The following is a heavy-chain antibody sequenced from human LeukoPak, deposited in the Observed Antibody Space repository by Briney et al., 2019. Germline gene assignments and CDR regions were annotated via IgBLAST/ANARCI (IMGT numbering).Heavy chain of an antibody. D-gene: IGHD1-26*01. CDR2: ISGRSSTI. V-gene: IGHV3-48*01. Sequence: GGSLRLSCAASGFTLSSYVMHWVRQAPGKGLGWISYISGRSSTIYYADSVRGRLTISRDNAKNSMYLQMNSLRAEDTAVYYCARDRLTSGSYFFDYWGQGTLVTVSS. CDR3: ARDRLTSGSYFFDY. CDR1: GFTLSSYV. J-gene: IGHJ4*02.